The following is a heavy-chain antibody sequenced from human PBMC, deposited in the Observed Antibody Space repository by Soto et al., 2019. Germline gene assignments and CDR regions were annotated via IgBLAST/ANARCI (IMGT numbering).Heavy chain of an antibody. D-gene: IGHD1-26*01. J-gene: IGHJ5*02. CDR1: GGSISSYH. Sequence: TLSLTCTVSGGSISSYHWSWIRQSPGKGLEWIGYVFYTGSTKYNPALKRRVTISVDTSRNQFSLKLSSVSAADTGLYYCARSYSGTFYGYDTWGQGILVTVSS. CDR2: VFYTGST. V-gene: IGHV4-59*01. CDR3: ARSYSGTFYGYDT.